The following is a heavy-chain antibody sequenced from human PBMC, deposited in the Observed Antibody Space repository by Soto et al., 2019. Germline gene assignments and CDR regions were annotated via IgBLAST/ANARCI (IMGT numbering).Heavy chain of an antibody. CDR2: IYWDDDE. CDR1: GFSLSTTAEG. V-gene: IGHV2-5*02. J-gene: IGHJ4*02. CDR3: AHGSCSSADCYPNPYLDY. D-gene: IGHD2-2*01. Sequence: QITLKESGPTLVRPTQTLTLTCTFSGFSLSTTAEGVDWIRQPPGKALEWLALIYWDDDERYSPSLKSRLTITKDTSKNQVVLTMTNVDPVDTATYYCAHGSCSSADCYPNPYLDYWGQGILVTVSS.